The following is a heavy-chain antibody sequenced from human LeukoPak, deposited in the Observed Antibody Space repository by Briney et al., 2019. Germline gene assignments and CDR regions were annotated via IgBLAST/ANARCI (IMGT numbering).Heavy chain of an antibody. V-gene: IGHV4-59*08. J-gene: IGHJ4*02. CDR2: IYYSGST. CDR1: GGSISSYY. Sequence: SETLSLTCTVSGGSISSYYWSWIRQPPGKGLEWIGYIYYSGSTNYDPSLKSRVTISVDTSKNQFSLKLSSVTAADTAVYYCARHRDGYNLWGQGTLVTVSS. CDR3: ARHRDGYNL. D-gene: IGHD5-24*01.